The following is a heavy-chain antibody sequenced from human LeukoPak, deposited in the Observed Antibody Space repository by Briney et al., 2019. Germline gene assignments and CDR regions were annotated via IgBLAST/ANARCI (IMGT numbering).Heavy chain of an antibody. D-gene: IGHD2-21*02. V-gene: IGHV3-64D*06. CDR3: ANLWRWLVADEYDGMDV. CDR1: GVTLSTYG. Sequence: GGSLRLSCSASGVTLSTYGMRSVRQAPGKGLKYVSGICSNGGSTYYADSVKGRFTISRDNSENTLYLQMSSLRLRSAAVDYGANLWRWLVADEYDGMDVWGQGTTVTVSS. J-gene: IGHJ6*02. CDR2: ICSNGGST.